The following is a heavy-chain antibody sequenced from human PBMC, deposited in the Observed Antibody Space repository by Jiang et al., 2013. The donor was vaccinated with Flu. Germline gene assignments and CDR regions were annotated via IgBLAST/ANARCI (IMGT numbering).Heavy chain of an antibody. CDR2: LWHDGSNK. CDR1: GFTFSRYG. J-gene: IGHJ4*02. D-gene: IGHD4-11*01. CDR3: ATLRGSTYDTYLMDS. V-gene: IGHV3-33*03. Sequence: GRSLRLSCAASGFTFSRYGMHWVRQAPGKGLEWVARLWHDGSNKYYGDSVRGRFTISRDNSKSTLYLQMNSLRAEDTAVYYCATLRGSTYDTYLMDSWGQGTLVSVSS.